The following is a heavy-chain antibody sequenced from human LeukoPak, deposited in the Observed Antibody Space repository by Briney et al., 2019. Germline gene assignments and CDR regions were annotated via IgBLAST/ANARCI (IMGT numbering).Heavy chain of an antibody. CDR2: ISSSSSYI. Sequence: GGSLRLSCAASGFTFSSYSMNWVRQAPGKGLEWVSSISSSSSYIYYADSVKGRFTISRDNAKNSLYLQMNSLRAEDTAVYYCARGSYYDFWSGYYFNWYFDLWGRGTLVTVSS. V-gene: IGHV3-21*01. D-gene: IGHD3-3*01. CDR3: ARGSYYDFWSGYYFNWYFDL. J-gene: IGHJ2*01. CDR1: GFTFSSYS.